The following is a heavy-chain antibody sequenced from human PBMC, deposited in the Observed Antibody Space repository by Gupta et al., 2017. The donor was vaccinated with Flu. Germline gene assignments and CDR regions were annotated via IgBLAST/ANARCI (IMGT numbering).Heavy chain of an antibody. D-gene: IGHD6-19*01. CDR1: GLSFSSYA. CDR3: AGSIAVAGTGYYFDY. J-gene: IGHJ4*02. Sequence: EVQLVESGGGLVQPGGSLRLSCAASGLSFSSYAMHWFRQAPGKGLEYVSAISTNGGSTYYANSVKGRFTISRDNSKNTLYLQMGSLRTEDMAVYYCAGSIAVAGTGYYFDYWGQGTLVTVSS. V-gene: IGHV3-64*01. CDR2: ISTNGGST.